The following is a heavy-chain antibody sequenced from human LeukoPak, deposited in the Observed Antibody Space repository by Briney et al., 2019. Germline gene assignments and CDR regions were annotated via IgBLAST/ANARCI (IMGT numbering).Heavy chain of an antibody. D-gene: IGHD5-24*01. V-gene: IGHV4-4*07. CDR1: GGSISGYY. J-gene: IGHJ4*02. CDR2: IYSSGTF. CDR3: ARGTEMTKFAGHYSFDQ. Sequence: PSETLSLTCSVSGGSISGYYWTWMRQPAGRGLEWIGRIYSSGTFYSNPSLESRVTISLDASNNQFSLKLTSVTAADTAVYYCARGTEMTKFAGHYSFDQWGRGTLVSVSS.